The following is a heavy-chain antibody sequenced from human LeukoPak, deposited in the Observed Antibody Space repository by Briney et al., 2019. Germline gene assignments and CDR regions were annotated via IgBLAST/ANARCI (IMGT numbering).Heavy chain of an antibody. Sequence: ASVKVSCKASGYTFTSYYMHWVRQAPGQGLEWMGIINPSGGSTSYAQKFQGRVTMTTDTSTSTAYMDLRSLRSDDTAVYYCVRGGVDFWSGYYGDNWGQGTLVTVSS. V-gene: IGHV1-46*01. CDR2: INPSGGST. D-gene: IGHD3-3*01. CDR1: GYTFTSYY. CDR3: VRGGVDFWSGYYGDN. J-gene: IGHJ4*02.